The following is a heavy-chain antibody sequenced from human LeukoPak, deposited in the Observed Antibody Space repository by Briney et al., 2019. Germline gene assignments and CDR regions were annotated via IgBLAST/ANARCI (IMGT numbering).Heavy chain of an antibody. CDR2: ISGSGGST. D-gene: IGHD6-19*01. V-gene: IGHV3-23*01. J-gene: IGHJ4*02. CDR3: ARVVSGWYHFDY. CDR1: GGSISSSSYY. Sequence: ETLSLTCTVSGGSISSSSYYWGWIRQPPGKGLEWVSAISGSGGSTYYADSVKGRFTISRDNSKNTLYLQMNSLRAGDTAVYYCARVVSGWYHFDYWGQGTLVTVSS.